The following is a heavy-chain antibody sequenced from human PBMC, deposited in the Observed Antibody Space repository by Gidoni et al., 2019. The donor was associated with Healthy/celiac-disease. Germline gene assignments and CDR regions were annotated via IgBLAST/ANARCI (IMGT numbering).Heavy chain of an antibody. D-gene: IGHD4-17*01. CDR2: IYHSGST. CDR1: GCSISRSNW. Sequence: QVQLQESGPGLVQPSGTLSRTCAVSGCSISRSNWWRWVRQPPGKGLEWIGEIYHSGSTNYNPSLKSRVTISVDKSKNQFSLKLSSVTAADTAVYYCARDRDGDYAVGGMDVWGQGTTVTVSS. V-gene: IGHV4-4*02. J-gene: IGHJ6*02. CDR3: ARDRDGDYAVGGMDV.